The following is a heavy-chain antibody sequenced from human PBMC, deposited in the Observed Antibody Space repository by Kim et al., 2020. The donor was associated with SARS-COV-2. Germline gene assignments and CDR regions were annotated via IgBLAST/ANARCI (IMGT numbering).Heavy chain of an antibody. V-gene: IGHV4-39*01. CDR3: ARQGKGSAFPWFDP. D-gene: IGHD1-26*01. Sequence: SETLSLTCTVSGGSISSTSYFWGWIRQSPGKGLEWIGSIYYNGGTYYNPSLKSRVIISVDTSKNQFSLKLSSVTAADTAVYYCARQGKGSAFPWFDPWGQGTLVTVSS. CDR2: IYYNGGT. CDR1: GGSISSTSYF. J-gene: IGHJ5*02.